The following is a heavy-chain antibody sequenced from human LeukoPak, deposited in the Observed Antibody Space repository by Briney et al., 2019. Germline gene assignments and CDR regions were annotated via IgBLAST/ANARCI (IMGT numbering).Heavy chain of an antibody. CDR2: IYSGGST. D-gene: IGHD3-10*01. V-gene: IGHV3-53*01. CDR3: ARESGYYGSGAAFDI. J-gene: IGHJ3*02. Sequence: GGSLRLSCAASGFTVSSNYMSWVRQAPGKGLEWVSVIYSGGSTYYSDSVKGRLTISRDNSKNTLYIQMNSLRAEDTAVYYCARESGYYGSGAAFDIWGQGTMVTVSS. CDR1: GFTVSSNY.